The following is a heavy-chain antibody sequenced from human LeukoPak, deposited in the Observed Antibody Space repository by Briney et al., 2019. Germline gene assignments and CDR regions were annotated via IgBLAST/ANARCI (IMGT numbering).Heavy chain of an antibody. CDR1: GFIFSTHG. Sequence: GTSLRLSCAASGFIFSTHGMHWVRQGPGRGLEWVAIIWYDGSEKYYPDSVKGRFTISRDNSKNTLYLQMDSLRAEDTAVYYCARGRGLGSGSYYYYFDSWGQGTLVTVSS. V-gene: IGHV3-33*01. CDR2: IWYDGSEK. J-gene: IGHJ4*02. D-gene: IGHD3-22*01. CDR3: ARGRGLGSGSYYYYFDS.